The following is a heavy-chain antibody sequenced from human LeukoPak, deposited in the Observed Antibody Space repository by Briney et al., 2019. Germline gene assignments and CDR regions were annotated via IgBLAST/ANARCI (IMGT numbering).Heavy chain of an antibody. V-gene: IGHV3-23*01. CDR3: AKGLAVGETYFYGMDV. Sequence: PGGSLRLSCTASGFTFSKYAMNWVRQTPGQGLEWVSGISDTSAARHFADSVKGRFTISRDNSKNTLYLQMNSLRGEDTAIYYCAKGLAVGETYFYGMDVWGPGTTVTVSS. J-gene: IGHJ6*02. D-gene: IGHD6-19*01. CDR2: ISDTSAAR. CDR1: GFTFSKYA.